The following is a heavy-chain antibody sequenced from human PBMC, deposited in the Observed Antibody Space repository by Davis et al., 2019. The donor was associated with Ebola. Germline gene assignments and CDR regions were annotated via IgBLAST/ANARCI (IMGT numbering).Heavy chain of an antibody. V-gene: IGHV3-7*03. D-gene: IGHD1-1*01. J-gene: IGHJ4*02. CDR3: AKNNWNDFIMLDY. CDR2: IKQDGSEK. Sequence: GGSLRLSCAASGFTFSSYWMSWVRQAPGKGLEWVANIKQDGSEKYYVDSVKGRFTISRDNAKNSLYLQMNSLRAEDTAVYYCAKNNWNDFIMLDYWGQGTLVIVSS. CDR1: GFTFSSYW.